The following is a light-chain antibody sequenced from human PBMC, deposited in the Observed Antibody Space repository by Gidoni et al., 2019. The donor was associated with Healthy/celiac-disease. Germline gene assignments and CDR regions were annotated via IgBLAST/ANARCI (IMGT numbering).Light chain of an antibody. V-gene: IGKV1-39*01. CDR3: QQRYSTPLT. J-gene: IGKJ4*01. Sequence: DIQMTQSPSSLSASVGDRVTITCRASQSISSYLNCYQQKPGKAPKRLIYAASSLQSGVPSRFSGSGSGTDFTLTISSLQPEDFATYYCQQRYSTPLTFGGGTKVEIK. CDR2: AAS. CDR1: QSISSY.